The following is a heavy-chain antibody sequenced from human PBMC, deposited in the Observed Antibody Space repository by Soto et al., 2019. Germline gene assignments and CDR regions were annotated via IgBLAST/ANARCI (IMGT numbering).Heavy chain of an antibody. CDR2: ISSSSSYI. CDR3: ARDRDFGGNEQGY. D-gene: IGHD1-26*01. Sequence: GGSLRLSCAASGFNFRTYSMNWVRQAPGKGLEWVSCISSSSSYIYYADSVNGRFTISRDNAKNTLYLQMNSLRAEDTAIYYCARDRDFGGNEQGYWGQGTLVTVSS. CDR1: GFNFRTYS. V-gene: IGHV3-21*01. J-gene: IGHJ4*02.